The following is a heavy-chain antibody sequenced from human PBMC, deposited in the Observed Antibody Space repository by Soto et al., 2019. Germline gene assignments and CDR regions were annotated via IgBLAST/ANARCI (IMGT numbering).Heavy chain of an antibody. D-gene: IGHD3-22*01. Sequence: SETLSLTCTVSGGSISDDTYYWGWIRQPPGKGLEWIGSIYYSGTSSYNPSLESRVTMSVDTSKKQLSRRLRSVTATDTAVYYCARARQYYDCEFDPWGQGTLVTVSS. CDR1: GGSISDDTYY. J-gene: IGHJ5*02. CDR2: IYYSGTS. V-gene: IGHV4-39*02. CDR3: ARARQYYDCEFDP.